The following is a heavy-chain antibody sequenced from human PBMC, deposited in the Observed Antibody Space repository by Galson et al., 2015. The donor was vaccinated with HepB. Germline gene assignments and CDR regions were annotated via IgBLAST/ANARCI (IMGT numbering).Heavy chain of an antibody. CDR2: ISAYNGNT. Sequence: SVKVSCKASGYTFTSYGISWVRQAPGQGLEWMGWISAYNGNTNYAQKLQGRVTMTTDTSTSTAYMELRSLRSDDTAVYYCARAVVLMVYAIPDYMDVWGKGTTVTVSS. D-gene: IGHD2-8*01. CDR1: GYTFTSYG. J-gene: IGHJ6*03. CDR3: ARAVVLMVYAIPDYMDV. V-gene: IGHV1-18*01.